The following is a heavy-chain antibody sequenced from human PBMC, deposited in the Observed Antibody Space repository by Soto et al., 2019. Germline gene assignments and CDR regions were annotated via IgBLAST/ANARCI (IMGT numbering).Heavy chain of an antibody. CDR3: ARGYSSGPDY. CDR2: INSDGSPT. V-gene: IGHV3-74*01. Sequence: EVQLVESGGGVVQPGGSLRLSCAASGFTSSDNWMHGVRQVPGKGLVWVARINSDGSPTTYADSVKGRFTISGANARNTLYLQMDSMRAGDTALYYCARGYSSGPDYWGQGTLVTVSS. D-gene: IGHD6-19*01. J-gene: IGHJ4*02. CDR1: GFTSSDNW.